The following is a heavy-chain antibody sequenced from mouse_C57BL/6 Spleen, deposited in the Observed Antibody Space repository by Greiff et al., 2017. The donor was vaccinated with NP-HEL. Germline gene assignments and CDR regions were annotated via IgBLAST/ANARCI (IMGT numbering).Heavy chain of an antibody. Sequence: VQVVESGPGLVAPSQSLSITCTVSGFSLTSYAISWVRQPPGKGLEWLGVIWTGGGTNYTSALKSRLSISKDNSKSQVVLKMNSLQTDDTARYYCARSSGYFDVWGTGTTVTVSS. CDR1: GFSLTSYA. CDR2: IWTGGGT. V-gene: IGHV2-9-1*01. J-gene: IGHJ1*03. CDR3: ARSSGYFDV.